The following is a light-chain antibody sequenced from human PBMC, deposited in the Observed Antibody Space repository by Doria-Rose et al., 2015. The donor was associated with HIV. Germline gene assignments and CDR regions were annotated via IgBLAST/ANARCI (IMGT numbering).Light chain of an antibody. J-gene: IGKJ1*01. CDR2: DGS. Sequence: TQSPGTLSLSPGARATLSCRASQSFSSTYLAWYQQKTVQAPSLLIYDGSTRATGIPDRFSASGSGTDFTLTINRLEPEDFALYYCHQYGTSWTFGQGTRVEI. CDR3: HQYGTSWT. CDR1: QSFSSTY. V-gene: IGKV3-20*01.